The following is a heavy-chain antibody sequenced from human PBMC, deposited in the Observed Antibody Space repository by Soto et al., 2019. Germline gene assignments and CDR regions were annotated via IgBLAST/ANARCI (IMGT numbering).Heavy chain of an antibody. Sequence: QVQLVESGGGVVQPGRSLRLSCAASGFIFSSYGMYWVRQAPGKGLEWVAVISYDGSNKNYADSVKGRFTISRDNSKNTLHLQMNSVRAEDTAVYYCAKVVVPAAPYYHYGMDVWGQGTTVTVSS. D-gene: IGHD2-2*01. V-gene: IGHV3-30*18. CDR1: GFIFSSYG. CDR3: AKVVVPAAPYYHYGMDV. J-gene: IGHJ6*02. CDR2: ISYDGSNK.